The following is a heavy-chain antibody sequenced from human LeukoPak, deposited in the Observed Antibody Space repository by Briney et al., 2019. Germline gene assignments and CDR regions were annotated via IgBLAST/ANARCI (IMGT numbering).Heavy chain of an antibody. D-gene: IGHD5-12*01. CDR3: ARDHYMVATPLYGMDV. CDR2: INPNSGGT. CDR1: GYTFTGYY. V-gene: IGHV1-2*04. Sequence: ASVKVSCKASGYTFTGYYMHWVRQAPGQGLEWMGWINPNSGGTNYAQKFLGWVTMTRDTSISTAYMELSRLRSDDTAVYYCARDHYMVATPLYGMDVWGQGTTVTVSS. J-gene: IGHJ6*02.